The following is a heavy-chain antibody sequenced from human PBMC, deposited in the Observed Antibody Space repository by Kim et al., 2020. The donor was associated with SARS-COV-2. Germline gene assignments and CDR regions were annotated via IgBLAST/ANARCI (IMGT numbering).Heavy chain of an antibody. D-gene: IGHD5-12*01. V-gene: IGHV1-69*01. Sequence: KSQGRVTITADESTSTAYMELSSLRSEDTAVYYCARDSPNIVATRGAFDYWGQGTLVTVSS. J-gene: IGHJ4*02. CDR3: ARDSPNIVATRGAFDY.